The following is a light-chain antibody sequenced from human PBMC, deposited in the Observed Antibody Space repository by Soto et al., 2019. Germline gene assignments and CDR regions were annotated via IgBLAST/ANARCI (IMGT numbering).Light chain of an antibody. V-gene: IGLV2-14*01. J-gene: IGLJ1*01. CDR3: ASYTDTSTYV. Sequence: QSVLTQPASVSGCAGQSVILSCTGTSSEASVFPCISWYQQHPGEASKVIIYEVSNRPAGVSSRFSGSKSGSTASLTISWLQAEDEADYFCASYTDTSTYVFGTGTKVTVL. CDR2: EVS. CDR1: SSEASVFPC.